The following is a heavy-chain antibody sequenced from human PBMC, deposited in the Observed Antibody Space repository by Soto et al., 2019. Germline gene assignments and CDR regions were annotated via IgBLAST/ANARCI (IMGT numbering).Heavy chain of an antibody. Sequence: QVQLQESGPGLVKPSGTLSLTCAVSGASISTNNWWTWVRQTPGKGLEWIGEIYHTGTNNYNPSLKSRVPISIDKAHNQFSLNVRSVTAADTAVYYCPRGPSTDAYSDYWGQGTLVTVSS. CDR3: PRGPSTDAYSDY. CDR1: GASISTNNW. CDR2: IYHTGTN. J-gene: IGHJ4*02. V-gene: IGHV4-4*02.